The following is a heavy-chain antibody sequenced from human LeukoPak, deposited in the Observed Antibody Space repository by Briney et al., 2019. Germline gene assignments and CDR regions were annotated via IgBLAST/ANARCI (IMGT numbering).Heavy chain of an antibody. D-gene: IGHD3-22*01. CDR1: GYTFSDYY. CDR2: INPTSRDT. J-gene: IGHJ4*02. Sequence: GASVKVSCKASGYTFSDYYLQWVRQAPGQGLEWMGWINPTSRDTKYAQKFQGRVTMTRDTTTGTATLELRRLRSDDTAVYYCARVIPHYYDSSLPDYWGQGTLVTVSS. CDR3: ARVIPHYYDSSLPDY. V-gene: IGHV1-2*02.